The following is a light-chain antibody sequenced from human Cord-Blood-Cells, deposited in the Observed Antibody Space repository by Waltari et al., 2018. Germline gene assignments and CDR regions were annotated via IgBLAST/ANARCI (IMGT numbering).Light chain of an antibody. J-gene: IGKJ5*01. CDR3: QQRSNWLPIT. Sequence: EIVLTHSLATLSLTREQLLHLSCRASQSVSSYLAWYQQKPGQAPRLLIYDASNRATGIPARFSGSGSGTDFTLTISSLEPEDFAVYYCQQRSNWLPITFGQGTRLEIK. V-gene: IGKV3-11*01. CDR1: QSVSSY. CDR2: DAS.